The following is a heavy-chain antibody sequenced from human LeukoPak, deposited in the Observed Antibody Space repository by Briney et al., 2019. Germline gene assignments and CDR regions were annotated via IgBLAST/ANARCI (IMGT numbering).Heavy chain of an antibody. Sequence: GESLRLSCAASGFTFTNYWMTWVRQAPGKGLEWVANINQDGSEKSYVDSVKGRFTISRDNAKNSLYLQMNSLRADDTGVYYCASQPAAADVDYWGQGTLVTVSS. CDR3: ASQPAAADVDY. V-gene: IGHV3-7*03. D-gene: IGHD2-2*01. CDR2: INQDGSEK. J-gene: IGHJ4*02. CDR1: GFTFTNYW.